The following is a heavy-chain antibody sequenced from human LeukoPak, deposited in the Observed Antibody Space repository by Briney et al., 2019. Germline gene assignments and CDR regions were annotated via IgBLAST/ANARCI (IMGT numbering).Heavy chain of an antibody. Sequence: GASVKVSCKASGGTFSSYAISWVRQAPGQGLEWMGRIIPILGIANYAQKFQGRVTITADKSTSTAYMELSSLRSEDTAVYYCARAKTLEPTPSNAFDIWGQGTMVTVSS. CDR3: ARAKTLEPTPSNAFDI. CDR1: GGTFSSYA. V-gene: IGHV1-69*04. CDR2: IIPILGIA. J-gene: IGHJ3*02. D-gene: IGHD1-1*01.